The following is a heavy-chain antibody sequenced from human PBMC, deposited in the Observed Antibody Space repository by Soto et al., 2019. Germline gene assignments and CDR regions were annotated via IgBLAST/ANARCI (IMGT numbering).Heavy chain of an antibody. J-gene: IGHJ5*02. CDR2: ISSSGSDT. V-gene: IGHV3-48*03. D-gene: IGHD1-26*01. CDR3: ASLSGSYGFDP. Sequence: EAQLEESGGDLVQPGGSLRLSCAGSGFSFSSYEMNWVRQAPGKGLEWVSYISSSGSDTYYADSVKARFTISRDNAQNSLYLQMTRLRAEDTAIYYCASLSGSYGFDPWGQGTLVTVSS. CDR1: GFSFSSYE.